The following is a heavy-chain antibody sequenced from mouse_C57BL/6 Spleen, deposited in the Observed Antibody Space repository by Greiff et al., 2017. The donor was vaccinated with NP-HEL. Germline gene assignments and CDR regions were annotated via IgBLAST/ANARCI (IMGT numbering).Heavy chain of an antibody. D-gene: IGHD1-1*02. J-gene: IGHJ4*01. Sequence: VKLVESGAELVRPGASVTLSCKASGYTFTDYEMHWVKQTPVHGLEWIGSIDPETGGTAYNQKFKGKAILTADKSSSTAYMELRSLTSEDSAVYYCTRSGSHYAMDYWGQGTSVTVSS. V-gene: IGHV1-15*01. CDR2: IDPETGGT. CDR1: GYTFTDYE. CDR3: TRSGSHYAMDY.